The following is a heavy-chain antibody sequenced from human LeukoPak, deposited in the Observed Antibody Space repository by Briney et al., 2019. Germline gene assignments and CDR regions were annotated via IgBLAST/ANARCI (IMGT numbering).Heavy chain of an antibody. V-gene: IGHV3-33*06. CDR2: IWYDGTNK. CDR3: AKDVGKWESLHFFDY. D-gene: IGHD1-26*01. Sequence: PGGSLRLSCAASGFTFSSYAMHWVRQAPGKGLEWVAVIWYDGTNKYYADSVKGRFTISRDSSKNTLYLQMNSLRAEDTALYYCAKDVGKWESLHFFDYWGQGTLVTVSS. CDR1: GFTFSSYA. J-gene: IGHJ4*02.